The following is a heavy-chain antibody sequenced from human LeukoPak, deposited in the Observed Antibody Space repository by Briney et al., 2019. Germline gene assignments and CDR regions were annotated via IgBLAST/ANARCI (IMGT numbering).Heavy chain of an antibody. J-gene: IGHJ5*02. V-gene: IGHV1-69*04. CDR3: ARGLVVGATRTRWFDP. D-gene: IGHD1-26*01. Sequence: SGKFSCKASGGTFSSYAISWVLHAPGQGLEWMGRSIPILGIANYAQKFQGSITITADNYKRTAYMELSSLKSEDTDVYYCARGLVVGATRTRWFDPWGQGTLVTVSS. CDR1: GGTFSSYA. CDR2: SIPILGIA.